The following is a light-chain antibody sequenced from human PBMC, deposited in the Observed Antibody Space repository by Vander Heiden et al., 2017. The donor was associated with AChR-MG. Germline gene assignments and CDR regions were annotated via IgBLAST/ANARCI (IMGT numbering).Light chain of an antibody. CDR2: INN. J-gene: IGLJ2*01. V-gene: IGLV1-44*01. CDR1: SSNIGRYT. CDR3: SAWDDSLNGQVV. Sequence: QSVLTQPPSASGTPGQRVTISCSGSSSNIGRYTVNWYQHLPGTAPKLLGYINNQRPSGVPDRFSDSKSGTTASPATSGLQSEDEADYYGSAWDDSLNGQVVFGGGTKLTVL.